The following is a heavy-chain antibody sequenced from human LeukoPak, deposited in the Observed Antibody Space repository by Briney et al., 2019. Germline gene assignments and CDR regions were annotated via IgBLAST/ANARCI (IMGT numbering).Heavy chain of an antibody. J-gene: IGHJ4*02. CDR3: ARGGSAIRYYYDSSGYFPFDY. CDR2: INPNSGGT. V-gene: IGHV1-2*02. CDR1: GYTFTGYY. Sequence: GASVKVSCKASGYTFTGYYMHWVRQAPGQGLEWMGWINPNSGGTNYAQKFQGRVTMTRDTSISTAYMELSRLRSDDTAVYYCARGGSAIRYYYDSSGYFPFDYWGQGTLVTVSS. D-gene: IGHD3-22*01.